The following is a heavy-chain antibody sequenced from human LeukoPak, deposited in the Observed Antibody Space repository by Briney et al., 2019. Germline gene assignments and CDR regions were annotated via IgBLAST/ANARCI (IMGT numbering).Heavy chain of an antibody. CDR2: ISSGGTYK. J-gene: IGHJ4*02. D-gene: IGHD3-10*01. Sequence: GGSLRLSCAASGFTFSDYTMNWVRQAPGKGLEWVSSISSGGTYKYYADSVKGRFTISRDNAQNSLYLQMNSLRAEDTAVYYCAREYGSGSSKFDYWGQGTLVTVSS. CDR3: AREYGSGSSKFDY. V-gene: IGHV3-21*01. CDR1: GFTFSDYT.